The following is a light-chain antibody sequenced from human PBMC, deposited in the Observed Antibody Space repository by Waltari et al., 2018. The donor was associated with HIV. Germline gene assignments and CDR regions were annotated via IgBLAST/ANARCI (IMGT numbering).Light chain of an antibody. CDR3: QVWDRSYKEAV. Sequence: SYVLTQAPSVSVAPGQTATIPCGNIGRNRVQWYLQKPGPAPLLVVLDDVDRSSGIPARFSGARSGERATLTIRGVEAGDEADYYCQVWDRSYKEAVFGGGT. J-gene: IGLJ2*01. CDR1: NIGRNR. V-gene: IGLV3-21*02. CDR2: DDV.